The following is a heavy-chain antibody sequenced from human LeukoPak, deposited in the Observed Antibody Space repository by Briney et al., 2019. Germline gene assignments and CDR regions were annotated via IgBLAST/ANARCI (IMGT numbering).Heavy chain of an antibody. CDR3: ARAPGDGYKHFDY. D-gene: IGHD5-24*01. CDR1: GFTFSSYE. CDR2: ISSTGSTI. J-gene: IGHJ4*02. V-gene: IGHV3-48*03. Sequence: PGGSLRLSCAASGFTFSSYEMNWVRQAPGKGLEWVSYISSTGSTIYCADSVKGRFTISRDNAKNSLYLQMNSLRAEDTAVYYCARAPGDGYKHFDYWGQGTLVTVSS.